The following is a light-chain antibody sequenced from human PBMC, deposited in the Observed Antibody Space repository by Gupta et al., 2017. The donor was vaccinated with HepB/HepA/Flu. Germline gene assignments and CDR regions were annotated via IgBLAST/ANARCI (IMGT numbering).Light chain of an antibody. CDR2: KAS. V-gene: IGKV1-5*03. CDR1: QSISSW. CDR3: QQYNSYWT. Sequence: DLKMTSSPSILSASVEDIVTITCPASQSISSWLAWYQQKPGKAPKLLIYKASSLESGVPSRCSGSGSGTEFTLTISSLQPDDFATYYCQQYNSYWTFGQGTKVEIK. J-gene: IGKJ1*01.